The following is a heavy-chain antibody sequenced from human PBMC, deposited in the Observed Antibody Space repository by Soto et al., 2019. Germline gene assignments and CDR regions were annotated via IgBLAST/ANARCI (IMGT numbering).Heavy chain of an antibody. D-gene: IGHD3-22*01. J-gene: IGHJ3*01. CDR3: AREFCTANSCYSIAFDV. Sequence: QVQLVESGGGLVMPGGSLRLSCAASGFTLSDYYIFWIRQAPGKGLEWVSYISSSGSIINYADSVKGRFTISRDNAKNSLDLRMNSLTAGDTAVYYCAREFCTANSCYSIAFDVWGQGTMVTVSS. CDR1: GFTLSDYY. CDR2: ISSSGSII. V-gene: IGHV3-11*01.